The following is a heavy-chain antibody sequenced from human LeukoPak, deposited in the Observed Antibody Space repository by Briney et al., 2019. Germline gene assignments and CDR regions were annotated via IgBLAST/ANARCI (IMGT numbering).Heavy chain of an antibody. CDR1: GFSLSTSGMC. CDR3: ARIRGGSSTWTRDAFDI. CDR2: IDWDDDK. Sequence: SGPALVKPTQTLTLTCTFAGFSLSTSGMCVSWIRHPPGKALEWLARIDWDDDKYYSTSLKTRLTISKDTSKNQVVLTMTNVDPVDTATYYCARIRGGSSTWTRDAFDIWGQGTMVTVSS. D-gene: IGHD1-26*01. V-gene: IGHV2-70*11. J-gene: IGHJ3*02.